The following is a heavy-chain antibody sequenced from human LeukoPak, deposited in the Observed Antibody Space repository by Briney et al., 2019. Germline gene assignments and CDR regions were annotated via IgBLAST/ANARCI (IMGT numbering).Heavy chain of an antibody. CDR3: ARDYRFRITTFGGGRRNWFDP. CDR1: GYTFTAYY. J-gene: IGHJ5*02. Sequence: GASVKVSCKASGYTFTAYYTHWVRQAPGQGLEWRGWMNPNSGDTNYAQKYQGRVTMTRDKSINTLYMELSGLRSDDTAVFYCARDYRFRITTFGGGRRNWFDPWGQGTLVTVSS. CDR2: MNPNSGDT. V-gene: IGHV1-2*02. D-gene: IGHD3-3*01.